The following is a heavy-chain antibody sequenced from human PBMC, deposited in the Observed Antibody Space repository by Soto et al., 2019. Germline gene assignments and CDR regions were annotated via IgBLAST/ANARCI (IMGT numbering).Heavy chain of an antibody. J-gene: IGHJ3*02. Sequence: PGGSLRLSCAASGFTFSNYAMSWVRQPPGKGLEWVSGISTSATTYYADSVKGRFTISRDNPKNTLFLQMNSLTADDTAVYYCAKDPARVLGDFDIWGQGTMVTVSS. CDR3: AKDPARVLGDFDI. CDR1: GFTFSNYA. CDR2: ISTSATT. V-gene: IGHV3-23*01. D-gene: IGHD3-16*01.